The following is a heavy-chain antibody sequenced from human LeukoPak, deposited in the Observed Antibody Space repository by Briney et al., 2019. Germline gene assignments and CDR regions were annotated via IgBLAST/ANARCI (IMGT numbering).Heavy chain of an antibody. CDR2: VHTSGTT. CDR1: GGSITFYY. D-gene: IGHD1-1*01. J-gene: IGHJ4*02. CDR3: ASSSWKKTFDY. V-gene: IGHV4-4*07. Sequence: SETLSLTCSVSGGSITFYYWNWIRKPAGKGLEWIGCVHTSGTTNYNPSLKSRVTMSIDTSQKKFSLNLTSVTAADTAVYYCASSSWKKTFDYWGQGALVTVSS.